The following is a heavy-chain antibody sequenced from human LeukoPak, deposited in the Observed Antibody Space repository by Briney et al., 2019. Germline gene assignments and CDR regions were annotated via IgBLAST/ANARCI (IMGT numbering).Heavy chain of an antibody. CDR3: ARGRIQLWMGIDY. J-gene: IGHJ4*02. Sequence: SETLSLTCTVSGGSISSSSYYWGWIRQPPGTGLEWIGSIYYSGSTYYNPSLKSRVTISVDTSKNQFSLKLSSVTAADTAVYYCARGRIQLWMGIDYWGQGTLVTVSS. CDR1: GGSISSSSYY. V-gene: IGHV4-39*01. CDR2: IYYSGST. D-gene: IGHD5-18*01.